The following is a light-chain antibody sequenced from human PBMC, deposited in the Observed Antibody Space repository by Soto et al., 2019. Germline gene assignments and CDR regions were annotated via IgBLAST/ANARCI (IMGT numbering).Light chain of an antibody. Sequence: EIVMTHSPATLSVSPGERVTLSCRARQSVGSNLAWYQQKPGQAPRLLIYGASTRATGIPARFSGSGSETEFTLTISSLQPDDFATYYCQQYNSVSLLTFGGGTKVDI. CDR1: QSVGSN. V-gene: IGKV3-15*01. CDR3: QQYNSVSLLT. J-gene: IGKJ4*01. CDR2: GAS.